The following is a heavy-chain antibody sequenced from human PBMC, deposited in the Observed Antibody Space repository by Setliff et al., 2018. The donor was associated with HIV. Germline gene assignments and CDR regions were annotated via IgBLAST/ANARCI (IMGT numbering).Heavy chain of an antibody. D-gene: IGHD4-4*01. J-gene: IGHJ6*03. CDR2: IYTSGST. CDR3: ARASHMTPGNLLHSTGPYYSYYMDV. V-gene: IGHV4-4*08. Sequence: SETLSLTCTVSGGSMGTYYWSWIRQPPGKGLEWIGYIYTSGSTNYNPSLRSRVTISVDTSKNHFSLRLSSVTAADTAVYYCARASHMTPGNLLHSTGPYYSYYMDVWGRGTTVTVSS. CDR1: GGSMGTYY.